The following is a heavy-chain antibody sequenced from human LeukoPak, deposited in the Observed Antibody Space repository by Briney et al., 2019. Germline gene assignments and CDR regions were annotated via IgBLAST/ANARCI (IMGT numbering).Heavy chain of an antibody. CDR2: IYSSGST. CDR3: AREMRGNYDVLTGYYHSYHCGMDV. D-gene: IGHD3-9*01. Sequence: EPSETLSLTCTVSGGSISTYYWSWIRQPAGKGLEWIGRIYSSGSTKYNPSLKSRVSMSLDTSKNQFSLHLSSVTAADTAVYYCAREMRGNYDVLTGYYHSYHCGMDVWGQGTTVIVSS. V-gene: IGHV4-4*07. CDR1: GGSISTYY. J-gene: IGHJ6*02.